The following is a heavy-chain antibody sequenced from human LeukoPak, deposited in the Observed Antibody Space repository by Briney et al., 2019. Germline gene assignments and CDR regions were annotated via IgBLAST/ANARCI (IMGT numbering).Heavy chain of an antibody. V-gene: IGHV4-61*02. CDR2: IYTSGST. CDR1: GGSISSGSYF. Sequence: SQTLSLTCTVSGGSISSGSYFWSWIRQPAGKGLEWIGRIYTSGSTNYNPSLKSRVTISVDTSKNQFSLKLSSVTAADTAVYYCAREGIDLRWLQALDYWGQGTLVTVSS. J-gene: IGHJ4*02. D-gene: IGHD5-24*01. CDR3: AREGIDLRWLQALDY.